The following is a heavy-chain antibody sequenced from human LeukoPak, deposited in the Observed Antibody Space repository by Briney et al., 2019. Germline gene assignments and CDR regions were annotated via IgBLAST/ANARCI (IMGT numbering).Heavy chain of an antibody. D-gene: IGHD5-18*01. V-gene: IGHV1-69*13. CDR2: IIPIFGTA. CDR1: GGTFSSYA. Sequence: SVKVSCKASGGTFSSYAISWVRQAPGQGLEWMGGIIPIFGTANYAQKFQGRVTITVDESTSTAYMELSSLRSEDTAVYYCARDRGWAGYSYGFYYWGQGTLVTVSS. CDR3: ARDRGWAGYSYGFYY. J-gene: IGHJ4*02.